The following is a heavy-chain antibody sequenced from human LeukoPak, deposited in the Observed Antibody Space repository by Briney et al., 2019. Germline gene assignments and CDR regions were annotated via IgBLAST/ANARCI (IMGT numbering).Heavy chain of an antibody. J-gene: IGHJ4*02. CDR1: GYSFTSYW. Sequence: GESLKISCKGSGYSFTSYWIGWVRQMPGKGLGWMGIIYPGDSDTRYSPSFQGQVTISADKSISTAYLQWSSLKASDTAMYYCARIGPQYYYDSSGSFDYWGQGTLVTVSS. V-gene: IGHV5-51*01. D-gene: IGHD3-22*01. CDR3: ARIGPQYYYDSSGSFDY. CDR2: IYPGDSDT.